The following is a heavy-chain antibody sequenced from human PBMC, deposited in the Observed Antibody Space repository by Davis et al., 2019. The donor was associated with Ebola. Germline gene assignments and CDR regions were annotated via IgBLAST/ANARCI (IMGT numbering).Heavy chain of an antibody. Sequence: GGSLRLSCAASGFPFSVYFMDWVRLTPGKGLEWVGLSRNKENRYSTEYAASVKGRFTISRDNSKKTLYLQMNSLRAEDTAVYYCAKSGLSFGVVKYHYGMDVWGKGTTVTVSS. J-gene: IGHJ6*04. CDR2: SRNKENRYST. CDR3: AKSGLSFGVVKYHYGMDV. CDR1: GFPFSVYF. D-gene: IGHD3-3*01. V-gene: IGHV3-72*01.